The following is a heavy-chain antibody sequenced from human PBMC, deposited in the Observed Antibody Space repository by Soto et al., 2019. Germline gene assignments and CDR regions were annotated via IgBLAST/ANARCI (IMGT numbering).Heavy chain of an antibody. J-gene: IGHJ6*04. V-gene: IGHV3-7*03. CDR1: GFTFSNYW. CDR2: IKQDGSES. CDR3: ARERGDKSMDV. Sequence: GGSLRLSCAASGFTFSNYWMTLVRQSPGKGLEWVANIKQDGSESSYVGSVKGRFTISRDNSKNSLYLQVSNLRAEDAAVYYCARERGDKSMDVWGKGRTVTVSS.